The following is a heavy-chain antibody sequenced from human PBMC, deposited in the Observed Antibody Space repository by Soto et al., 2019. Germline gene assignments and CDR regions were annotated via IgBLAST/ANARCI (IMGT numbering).Heavy chain of an antibody. J-gene: IGHJ4*02. CDR3: ARGGAVVVPALGYSSSWPQDY. CDR1: GGSISSRSYY. D-gene: IGHD6-13*01. Sequence: SETLSLTCTVSGGSISSRSYYWGWIRQPPGKGLEWIGSIYYSGSTYYNPSLTSRLTISVDTSSNQFSLRLSLRSDDTAVYYCARGGAVVVPALGYSSSWPQDYWGQGTLVTVSS. CDR2: IYYSGST. V-gene: IGHV4-39*07.